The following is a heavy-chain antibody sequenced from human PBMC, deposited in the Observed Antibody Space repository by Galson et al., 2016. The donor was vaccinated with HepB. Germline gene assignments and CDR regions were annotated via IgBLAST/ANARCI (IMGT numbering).Heavy chain of an antibody. V-gene: IGHV4-4*02. CDR2: IYHSGST. Sequence: ETLSLTCAVSGVSISNSNWLSWVRQPPGKGLEWIGEIYHSGSTNYSPSLKGRVTMSIDKSKNQFSLNLTSVTAADTAVYYCARPGSGWDYFDYWGQGILVTVSS. CDR1: GVSISNSNW. D-gene: IGHD6-19*01. J-gene: IGHJ4*02. CDR3: ARPGSGWDYFDY.